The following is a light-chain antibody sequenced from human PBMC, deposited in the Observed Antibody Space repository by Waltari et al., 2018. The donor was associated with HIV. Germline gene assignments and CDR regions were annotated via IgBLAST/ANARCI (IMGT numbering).Light chain of an antibody. CDR1: SSNIGRNT. Sequence: QSVLTQPDSVSGTPGQRVTISCSGSSSNIGRNTVSWYQQLPGAAPKLFIFGDQLWPSGGPDRFSGSKSGTSASLAITGLQVEDEAVDFCGVWDDSLSGQAVFGGGTILTVL. CDR3: GVWDDSLSGQAV. V-gene: IGLV1-44*01. CDR2: GDQ. J-gene: IGLJ2*01.